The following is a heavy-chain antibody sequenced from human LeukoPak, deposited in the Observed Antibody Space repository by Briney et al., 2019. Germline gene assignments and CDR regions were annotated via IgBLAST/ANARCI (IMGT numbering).Heavy chain of an antibody. D-gene: IGHD3-10*01. V-gene: IGHV3-66*01. Sequence: GGSLRLSCAASGFTVSSNYMSWVRQAPGKGLEWVSVIYSGGSTYYADSVKGRFTISRDNSKNTLYLQMNSLRAEDTAVYYCARDPPGLYYYGSGSYRDDAFDIWGQGTMVTVSS. CDR3: ARDPPGLYYYGSGSYRDDAFDI. CDR1: GFTVSSNY. CDR2: IYSGGST. J-gene: IGHJ3*02.